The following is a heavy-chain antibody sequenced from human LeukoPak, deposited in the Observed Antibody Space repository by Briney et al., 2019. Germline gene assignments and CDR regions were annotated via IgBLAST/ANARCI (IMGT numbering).Heavy chain of an antibody. CDR2: IYYSGST. CDR1: GGSISSYY. Sequence: PSETLSLTCTVSGGSISSYYWSWIRQPPGKGLEWIGYIYYSGSTYYNPSLKSRVTISVDTSKNQFSLKLSSVTAADTAVYYCARSPGRRIFGVVALDYWGQGTLVTVSS. J-gene: IGHJ4*02. V-gene: IGHV4-59*04. D-gene: IGHD3-3*02. CDR3: ARSPGRRIFGVVALDY.